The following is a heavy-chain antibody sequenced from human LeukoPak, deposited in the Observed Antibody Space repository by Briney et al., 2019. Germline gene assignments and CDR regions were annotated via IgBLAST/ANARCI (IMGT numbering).Heavy chain of an antibody. Sequence: PGGSLRLSCAASGFTFSIYSLNWVRQAPGKGLEWVAYIGRSGDRTTKYADSVKGRFTISRDNAENSLFLQMNSLRDEDTAVYYCAVPPLSGTGSSRPLAGVDVWGQGTTVTVSS. V-gene: IGHV3-48*02. D-gene: IGHD3-10*01. CDR1: GFTFSIYS. J-gene: IGHJ6*02. CDR3: AVPPLSGTGSSRPLAGVDV. CDR2: IGRSGDRTT.